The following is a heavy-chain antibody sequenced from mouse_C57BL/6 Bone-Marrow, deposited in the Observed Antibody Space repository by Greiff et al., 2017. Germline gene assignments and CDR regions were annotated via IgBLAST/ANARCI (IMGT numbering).Heavy chain of an antibody. V-gene: IGHV5-6*01. J-gene: IGHJ3*01. D-gene: IGHD1-1*01. CDR3: ASPSHYYGSSLFAY. CDR2: ISSGGSYT. CDR1: GFTFSSYG. Sequence: EVQRVESGGDLVKPGGSLKLSCAASGFTFSSYGMSWVRQTPDKRLEWVATISSGGSYTYYPDSVKGRFTISRDTAKNTLYLQMSSLKSEDTAMYYCASPSHYYGSSLFAYWGQGTLVTVSA.